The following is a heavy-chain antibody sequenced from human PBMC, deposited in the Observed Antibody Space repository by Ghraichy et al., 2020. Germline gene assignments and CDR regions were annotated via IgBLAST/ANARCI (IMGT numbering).Heavy chain of an antibody. CDR3: SSGDTFDI. D-gene: IGHD7-27*01. J-gene: IGHJ3*02. CDR1: GLIFSTYW. V-gene: IGHV3-7*03. Sequence: GGSLRLSCAASGLIFSTYWMTWVRQAPGKGLEWVANRNQDGREQYYVASVKGRFTISRDNAKNSLYLQMNGLRAEDTALYYCSSGDTFDIWGQGTMVAVSS. CDR2: RNQDGREQ.